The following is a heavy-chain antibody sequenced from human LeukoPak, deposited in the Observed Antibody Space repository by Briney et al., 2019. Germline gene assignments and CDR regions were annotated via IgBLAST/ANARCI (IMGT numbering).Heavy chain of an antibody. V-gene: IGHV3-7*03. CDR1: GFPFSSYW. D-gene: IGHD3-9*01. CDR3: ARGCCTVSGLYFEF. J-gene: IGHJ4*02. Sequence: GGSLRLSCVASGFPFSSYWMTWVRQAPGKGLEWVANINKDGSGTSYADSVKGRLTISRDNAKNSLYLQMNGLRVEDTAVYYCARGCCTVSGLYFEFWGQGSLVTVSS. CDR2: INKDGSGT.